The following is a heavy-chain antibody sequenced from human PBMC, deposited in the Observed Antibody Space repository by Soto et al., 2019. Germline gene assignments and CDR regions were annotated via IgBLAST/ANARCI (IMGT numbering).Heavy chain of an antibody. V-gene: IGHV4-59*01. CDR2: IYYSGST. Sequence: QVQLQESGPGLVKPSETLSLTCTVSGGSISSYYWSWIRQPPGKGLEWIGYIYYSGSTNYNPSLKSRVTISVDTSKNQFSLKLSSVTAADTAVYYCARLGVTTYYYYYMDVWGKGTTVTVSS. J-gene: IGHJ6*03. D-gene: IGHD4-17*01. CDR1: GGSISSYY. CDR3: ARLGVTTYYYYYMDV.